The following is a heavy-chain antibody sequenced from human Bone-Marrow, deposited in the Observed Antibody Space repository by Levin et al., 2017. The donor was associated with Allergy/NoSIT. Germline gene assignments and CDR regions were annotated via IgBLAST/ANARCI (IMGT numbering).Heavy chain of an antibody. Sequence: GGSLRLSCAASGFPFSSYGMHWVRQGPGKGLEWVASIWYDGSNKYYADSVKGRFTISRDNSKNTVYLEMNGLRADDTATYHCARDRSGSYFLFWGQGTLVTVSS. CDR3: ARDRSGSYFLF. V-gene: IGHV3-33*01. CDR1: GFPFSSYG. CDR2: IWYDGSNK. D-gene: IGHD3-10*01. J-gene: IGHJ4*02.